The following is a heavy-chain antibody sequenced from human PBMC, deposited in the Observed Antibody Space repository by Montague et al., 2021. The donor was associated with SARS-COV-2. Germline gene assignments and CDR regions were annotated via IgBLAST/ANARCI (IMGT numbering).Heavy chain of an antibody. V-gene: IGHV4-61*01. CDR2: IDYGGSP. CDR3: ATYRQGGSGRGY. Sequence: SETLSLTCTVSGVSVSNPYYHWSWIRQPPGKGLEWIGYIDYGGSPNYSPSLYSRVTISLDTSKNQLSLRLTSATAADTAVYYCATYRQGGSGRGYWGQGILVTFSS. D-gene: IGHD3-10*01. J-gene: IGHJ4*02. CDR1: GVSVSNPYYH.